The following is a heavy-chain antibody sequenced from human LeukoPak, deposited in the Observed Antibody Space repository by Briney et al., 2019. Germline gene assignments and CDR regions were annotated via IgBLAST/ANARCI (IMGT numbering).Heavy chain of an antibody. Sequence: GGSLRLSCAASGFTFSDYYMSWIRQAPGKGLEWVSYISSSGSTIYYADSVKGRFTISRDNAKNSLYLQMNSLRAEDTAVYYCARDSSSLYCSSTRCYNGGFDPWGQGTLVTVSS. CDR2: ISSSGSTI. J-gene: IGHJ5*02. D-gene: IGHD2-2*02. CDR1: GFTFSDYY. V-gene: IGHV3-11*01. CDR3: ARDSSSLYCSSTRCYNGGFDP.